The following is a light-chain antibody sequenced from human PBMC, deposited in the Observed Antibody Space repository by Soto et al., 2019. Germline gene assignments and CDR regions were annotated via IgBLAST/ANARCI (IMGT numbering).Light chain of an antibody. Sequence: QSVLTQPASVSGSPGQSITISCTGTSSDVGGYNYVSWYQQHPGKAPKLMIYEVSNRPSGVSNRFSGSKSGNTASLTISGLQAEDEADYYCSSYTSSSTSVLFAGGTKLTVL. CDR1: SSDVGGYNY. J-gene: IGLJ2*01. CDR3: SSYTSSSTSVL. V-gene: IGLV2-14*01. CDR2: EVS.